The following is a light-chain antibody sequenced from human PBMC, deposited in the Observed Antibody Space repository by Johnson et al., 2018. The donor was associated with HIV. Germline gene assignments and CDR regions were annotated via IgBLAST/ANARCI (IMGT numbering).Light chain of an antibody. J-gene: IGLJ1*01. Sequence: QSVLTQSPSVSAAPGQKVTISCSGSSSNIGNNYVSWYQQLPGTAPKLLIYDNNKRPSGIPDRFSGSKSGTSATLGITGLQTGDEADYYCGTWDSSLTAYVIGAGNKVTV. CDR1: SSNIGNNY. CDR2: DNN. CDR3: GTWDSSLTAYV. V-gene: IGLV1-51*01.